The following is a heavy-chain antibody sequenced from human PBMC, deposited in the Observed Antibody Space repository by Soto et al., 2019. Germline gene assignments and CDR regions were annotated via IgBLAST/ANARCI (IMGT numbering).Heavy chain of an antibody. V-gene: IGHV1-69*13. CDR3: AREIMAVSNYYYYGMDV. D-gene: IGHD3-16*01. Sequence: SVKVSCKASGGTFSSYAISWVRQAPGQGLEWMGGIIPIFGTANYAQKFQGRVTITADESTSTAYMELSSLRSEDTAVYYCAREIMAVSNYYYYGMDVWGQGTTVTVSS. J-gene: IGHJ6*02. CDR1: GGTFSSYA. CDR2: IIPIFGTA.